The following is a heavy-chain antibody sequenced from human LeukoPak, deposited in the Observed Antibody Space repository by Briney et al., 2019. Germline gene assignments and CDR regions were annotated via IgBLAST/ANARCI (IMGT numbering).Heavy chain of an antibody. V-gene: IGHV4-34*01. Sequence: SETLSLTCAVYGGSFSGYYWSWIRQPPGKGLEWIGEINHSGSTNYNPSLKSRVTISVDTSKNQFSLKLSSATAADTAVYYCARRSSSWYGHFDYWGQGTLVTVSS. CDR2: INHSGST. CDR1: GGSFSGYY. CDR3: ARRSSSWYGHFDY. D-gene: IGHD6-13*01. J-gene: IGHJ4*02.